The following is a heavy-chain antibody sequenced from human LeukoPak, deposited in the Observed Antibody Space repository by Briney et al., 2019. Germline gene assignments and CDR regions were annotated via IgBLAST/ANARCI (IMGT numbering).Heavy chain of an antibody. D-gene: IGHD2-2*02. CDR3: GRQGYTAANYFLDY. Sequence: PSETLSLTCTVSSCSIISYHWRWVLQPPGKGLEWIGRIYTTGATHYIPSPKSPVTISIDTSTNQSSLNLRSMTAADTAVYFCGRQGYTAANYFLDYWGQGTLVAVSS. V-gene: IGHV4-4*07. CDR1: SCSIISYH. CDR2: IYTTGAT. J-gene: IGHJ4*02.